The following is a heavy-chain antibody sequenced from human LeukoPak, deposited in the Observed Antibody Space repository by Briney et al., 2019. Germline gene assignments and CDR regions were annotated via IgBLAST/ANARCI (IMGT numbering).Heavy chain of an antibody. J-gene: IGHJ4*02. D-gene: IGHD6-13*01. Sequence: PSETLSLTCAVYGGSFSGYYWSWIRQPPGKGLEWIGEINHSGSTNYNPSLKSRVTISVDTSKNQFSLKLSSVTAADTAVYYCARDGWYSRSPIYYFDYWGQGTLVTVSS. CDR2: INHSGST. CDR1: GGSFSGYY. CDR3: ARDGWYSRSPIYYFDY. V-gene: IGHV4-34*01.